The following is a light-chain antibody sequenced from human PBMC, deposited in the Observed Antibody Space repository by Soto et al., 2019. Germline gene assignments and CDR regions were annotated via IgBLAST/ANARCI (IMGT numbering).Light chain of an antibody. CDR1: SGHSSYA. Sequence: QAVVTQSPSASASLGASVKLTCTLSSGHSSYAIAWHQQKPEKGPRYLMKLNSDGSHSKGDGIPDRFSGSSSGAERYLTISSLQSEDEADYYCQTWGTGIQIFGGGPKVTVL. V-gene: IGLV4-69*01. J-gene: IGLJ2*01. CDR2: LNSDGSH. CDR3: QTWGTGIQI.